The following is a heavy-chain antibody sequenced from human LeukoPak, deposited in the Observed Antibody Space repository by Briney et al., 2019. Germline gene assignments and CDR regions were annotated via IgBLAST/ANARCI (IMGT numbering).Heavy chain of an antibody. V-gene: IGHV3-23*01. CDR2: ISANGIST. D-gene: IGHD4-23*01. J-gene: IGHJ4*02. CDR3: ARGRWPGGHFDY. CDR1: GFTFTSYA. Sequence: PGGSLRLSCAASGFTFTSYAMNWVRQAPGKGLXXXSGISANGISTNYADSVKGRFTISRDNSKNTLYLQMNSLRAGDTAIYYCARGRWPGGHFDYWGQGTLVTVSS.